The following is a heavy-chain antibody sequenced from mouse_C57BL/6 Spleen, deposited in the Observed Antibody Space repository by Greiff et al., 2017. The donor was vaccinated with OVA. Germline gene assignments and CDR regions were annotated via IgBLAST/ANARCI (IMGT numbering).Heavy chain of an antibody. CDR1: GFSLSTSGMG. J-gene: IGHJ1*03. CDR3: ARRDPVITTVVEGYFDV. V-gene: IGHV8-12*01. Sequence: QVTLKVSGPGILQSSQTLSLTCSFSGFSLSTSGMGVSWIRQPSGKGLEWLAHIYWDDDKRYNPSLKSRLTISKDTSRNQVFLKITSVDTADTATYDCARRDPVITTVVEGYFDVWGTGTTVTVSS. D-gene: IGHD1-1*01. CDR2: IYWDDDK.